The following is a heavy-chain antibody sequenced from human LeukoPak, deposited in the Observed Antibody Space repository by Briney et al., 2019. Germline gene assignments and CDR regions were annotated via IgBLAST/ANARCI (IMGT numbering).Heavy chain of an antibody. CDR3: ARDDYGSGTAFDY. V-gene: IGHV3-21*01. J-gene: IGHJ4*02. CDR1: GLTFSSYS. D-gene: IGHD3-10*01. Sequence: GGSLRLSCAASGLTFSSYSMNWVRQAPGKGLEWVSSISSSSSYIYYADSVKGRFTISRDNAKNSLYLQMNSLRAEDTAVYYCARDDYGSGTAFDYWGQGTLVTVSS. CDR2: ISSSSSYI.